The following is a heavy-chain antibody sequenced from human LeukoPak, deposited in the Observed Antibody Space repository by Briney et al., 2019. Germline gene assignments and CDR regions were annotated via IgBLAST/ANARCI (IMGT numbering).Heavy chain of an antibody. V-gene: IGHV1-24*01. CDR2: FDPEDGET. CDR3: ATDYTARGSGSRGPPRWFDP. J-gene: IGHJ5*02. Sequence: ASVKVSCKVSGYTLTELSMHWVQQAPGKGLEWMGGFDPEDGETIYAQKFQGRVTMTEDTSTDTAYMELSSLRSEDTAVYYCATDYTARGSGSRGPPRWFDPWGQGTLVTVSS. CDR1: GYTLTELS. D-gene: IGHD3-10*01.